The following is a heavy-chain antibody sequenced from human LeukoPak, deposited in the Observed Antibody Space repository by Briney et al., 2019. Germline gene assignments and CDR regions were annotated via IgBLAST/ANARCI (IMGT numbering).Heavy chain of an antibody. Sequence: GGSLRLSCAASGFTFSSYWMSWVRQAPGKGLECVANIKQDGSDKYYVDSVKGRFTISRDNAKNSLYLQMNSLRAEDTAVYYCARSLGYCSAGSCFPFDYWGQGTLVTVSS. D-gene: IGHD2-15*01. J-gene: IGHJ4*02. CDR1: GFTFSSYW. CDR3: ARSLGYCSAGSCFPFDY. CDR2: IKQDGSDK. V-gene: IGHV3-7*05.